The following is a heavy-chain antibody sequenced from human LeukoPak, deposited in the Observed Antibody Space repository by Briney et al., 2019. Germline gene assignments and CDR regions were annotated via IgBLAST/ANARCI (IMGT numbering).Heavy chain of an antibody. CDR3: ARGTWLSD. D-gene: IGHD6-19*01. CDR1: GGSISSYY. Sequence: SETLSLTCTVSGGSISSYYWSWIRQPPGKGLEWIGYIYYGGSTNYNPSLKSRVTISVDTSKNQFSLKLSSVTAADTAVYYCARGTWLSDWGQGTLVTVSS. CDR2: IYYGGST. V-gene: IGHV4-59*08. J-gene: IGHJ4*02.